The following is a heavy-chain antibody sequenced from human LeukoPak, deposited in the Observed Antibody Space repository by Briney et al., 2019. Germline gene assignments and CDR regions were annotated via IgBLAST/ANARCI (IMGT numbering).Heavy chain of an antibody. D-gene: IGHD5-24*01. CDR1: GFTFSSYE. Sequence: GGSLRPSCAASGFTFSSYEMNWVRQAPGKGLEWVSYISSSGSTKYYADSVKGRFTISRDNAKNSLYLQMNSLRAEDTAVYYCARDEGYDGYSDRYYYGMDVWGQGTTVTVSS. CDR3: ARDEGYDGYSDRYYYGMDV. J-gene: IGHJ6*02. CDR2: ISSSGSTK. V-gene: IGHV3-48*03.